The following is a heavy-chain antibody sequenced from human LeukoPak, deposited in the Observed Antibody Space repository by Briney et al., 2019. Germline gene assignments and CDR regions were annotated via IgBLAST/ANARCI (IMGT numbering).Heavy chain of an antibody. V-gene: IGHV4-39*07. CDR3: ARSYAYYYDNSAGTFDY. D-gene: IGHD3-22*01. Sequence: KSSETLSLTCTVSGGSISSSSYYWGWIRQPPGKGLEWIGSIYYSGSTYYNPSLKSRVTISVDTSKNQFSLKLSSVTAADTAVYYCARSYAYYYDNSAGTFDYWGQGTLVTVSS. J-gene: IGHJ4*02. CDR1: GGSISSSSYY. CDR2: IYYSGST.